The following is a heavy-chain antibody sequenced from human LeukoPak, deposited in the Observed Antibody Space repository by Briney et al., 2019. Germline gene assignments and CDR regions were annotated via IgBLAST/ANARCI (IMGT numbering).Heavy chain of an antibody. CDR1: GGSFSGYY. J-gene: IGHJ4*02. CDR3: ARDEGISWSDY. D-gene: IGHD6-13*01. V-gene: IGHV4-34*01. CDR2: INHSGST. Sequence: KPSETLSLTCAVYGGSFSGYYWSWIRQPPGKGLEWIGEINHSGSTNYNPSLKSRVSISVDTSKNQFSLKLSSVTAADTAVYYCARDEGISWSDYWGQGTLVTVSS.